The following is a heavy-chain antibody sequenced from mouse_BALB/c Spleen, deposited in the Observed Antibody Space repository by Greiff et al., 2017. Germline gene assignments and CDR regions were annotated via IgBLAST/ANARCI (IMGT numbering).Heavy chain of an antibody. J-gene: IGHJ3*01. CDR1: GFTFSSFG. V-gene: IGHV5-17*02. Sequence: EVKVVESGGGLVQPGGSRKLSCAASGFTFSSFGMHWVRQAPEKGLEWVAYISSGSSTIYYADTVKGRFTISRDNPKNTLFLQMTSLRSEDTAMYYCARSDYDVWFAYWGQGTLVTVSA. D-gene: IGHD2-4*01. CDR2: ISSGSSTI. CDR3: ARSDYDVWFAY.